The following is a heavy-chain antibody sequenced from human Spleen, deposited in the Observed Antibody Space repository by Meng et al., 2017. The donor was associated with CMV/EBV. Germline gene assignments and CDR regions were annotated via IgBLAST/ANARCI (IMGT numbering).Heavy chain of an antibody. J-gene: IGHJ3*02. D-gene: IGHD3-22*01. Sequence: SETLSLTCTVSGDSISSYYWSWIRQPPGKGLEWIANIHYSGSTTNYNPSLKSRVTISVDTSKNQFSLKLTSVTAADTAVYYCARDNDSSGLDIWGQGTTVTVSS. V-gene: IGHV4-59*01. CDR3: ARDNDSSGLDI. CDR2: IHYSGSTT. CDR1: GDSISSYY.